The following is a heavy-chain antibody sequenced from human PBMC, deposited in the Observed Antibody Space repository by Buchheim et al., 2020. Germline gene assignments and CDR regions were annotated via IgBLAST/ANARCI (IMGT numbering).Heavy chain of an antibody. J-gene: IGHJ4*02. CDR1: GFIFSYYV. CDR2: ITTSGVST. CDR3: AKGGRYYVFDY. Sequence: EVQLLESGGGLVQPGGSLRLSCAVSGFIFSYYVMSWVRQAPGKGVEWVSAITTSGVSTYYAELVKGRFTSSSDNSKNTLYLQMNSLSAGDTAVYHCAKGGRYYVFDYWGQGTL. V-gene: IGHV3-23*01. D-gene: IGHD3-22*01.